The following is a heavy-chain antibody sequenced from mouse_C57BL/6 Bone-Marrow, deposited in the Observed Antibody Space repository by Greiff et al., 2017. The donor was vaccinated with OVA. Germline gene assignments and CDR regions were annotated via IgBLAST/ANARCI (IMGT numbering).Heavy chain of an antibody. V-gene: IGHV5-17*01. CDR1: GFTFSDYG. D-gene: IGHD2-5*01. CDR2: ISSGSSTI. CDR3: ARCGAYYSNPSPFDY. J-gene: IGHJ2*01. Sequence: EVMLVESGGGLVKPGGSLKLSCAASGFTFSDYGMHWVRQAPEKGLEWVAYISSGSSTIYYADTVKGRFTISRDNAKNTLFLQMTSLRSEDTAMYYCARCGAYYSNPSPFDYWGQGTTLTVSS.